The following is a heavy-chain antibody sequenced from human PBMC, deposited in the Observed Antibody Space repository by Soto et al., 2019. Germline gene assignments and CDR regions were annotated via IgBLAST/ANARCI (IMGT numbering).Heavy chain of an antibody. Sequence: GGSLRLSCAASGFTFSSYSMNWVRQAPGKGLEWVSYISSSSSTIYYAESVKGRFTISRDNANNSLYLQMNSLRDEDTAVYYCARGSKNYDTNFDTWGQGTLVTVSS. V-gene: IGHV3-48*02. J-gene: IGHJ5*02. D-gene: IGHD3-22*01. CDR1: GFTFSSYS. CDR3: ARGSKNYDTNFDT. CDR2: ISSSSSTI.